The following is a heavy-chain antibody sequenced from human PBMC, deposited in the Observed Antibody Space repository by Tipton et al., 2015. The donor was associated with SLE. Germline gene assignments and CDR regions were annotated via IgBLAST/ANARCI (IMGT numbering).Heavy chain of an antibody. CDR1: GFTFSKYG. CDR3: ARGESSGYYVDY. J-gene: IGHJ4*01. Sequence: SLRLSCAASGFTFSKYGLGWVRQTPGKGLVWVSRIYTDGSRTHYADSVRGRFTISRDNAKNTLYLQMNSLRAGDTAAYYCARGESSGYYVDYWGHGTLVTVSS. D-gene: IGHD3-22*01. CDR2: IYTDGSRT. V-gene: IGHV3-74*01.